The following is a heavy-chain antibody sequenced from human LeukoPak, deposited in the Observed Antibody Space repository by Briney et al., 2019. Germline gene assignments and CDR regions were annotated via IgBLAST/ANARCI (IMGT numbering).Heavy chain of an antibody. J-gene: IGHJ5*02. CDR2: IGAGGSTI. Sequence: GGSLRLSCAASGFTFSSYAMSWVRQAPGKGLEWLSYIGAGGSTIYNADSVKGRFTISRDNAKNSLYLQMNSLRAEDTALYYCARDSAGFDHWGQGTLVTVSS. CDR1: GFTFSSYA. D-gene: IGHD6-19*01. V-gene: IGHV3-48*04. CDR3: ARDSAGFDH.